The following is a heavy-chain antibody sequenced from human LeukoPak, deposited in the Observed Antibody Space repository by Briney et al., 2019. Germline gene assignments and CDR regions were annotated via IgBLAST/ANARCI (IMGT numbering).Heavy chain of an antibody. CDR2: INPNSGGT. CDR3: ARDYYYDSSGYYDY. J-gene: IGHJ4*02. D-gene: IGHD3-22*01. Sequence: ASVKVSCKASGYTFTGYYMHWVRQAPGQGLEWMGWINPNSGGTNYAQKFQGRVTMTRDTSISTAYMELSRLRSDDTAVYYCARDYYYDSSGYYDYWGQGTLVTASS. V-gene: IGHV1-2*02. CDR1: GYTFTGYY.